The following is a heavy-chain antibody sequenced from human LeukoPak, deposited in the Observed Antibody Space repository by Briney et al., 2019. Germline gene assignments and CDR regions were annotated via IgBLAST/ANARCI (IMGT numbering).Heavy chain of an antibody. CDR2: IYYSGST. Sequence: PSESLSLTCTVYGGSISSSSYYWGWIRQPPGNGLEWIGSIYYSGSTYYNPSLKSRVTISVDTSKNQFSLKLSSESAAFTSEYYGACRPLAVAGTYCHHWGQGPLVTVSS. D-gene: IGHD6-19*01. J-gene: IGHJ4*02. V-gene: IGHV4-39*01. CDR3: ACRPLAVAGTYCHH. CDR1: GGSISSSSYY.